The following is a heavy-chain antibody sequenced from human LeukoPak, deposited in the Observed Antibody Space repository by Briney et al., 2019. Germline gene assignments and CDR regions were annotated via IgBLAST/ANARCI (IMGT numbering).Heavy chain of an antibody. CDR2: ISSSSSYI. CDR3: ARSHAVYSGSYNWFDP. D-gene: IGHD1-26*01. CDR1: GFTFSSYS. Sequence: GGSLRLSCAASGFTFSSYSMNWVRQAPGKGLEWVSSISSSSSYIYYADSVKGRFTISRDNAKNSLYLQMNSLRAEDTAVYYCARSHAVYSGSYNWFDPWGQGTLVTVSS. V-gene: IGHV3-21*01. J-gene: IGHJ5*02.